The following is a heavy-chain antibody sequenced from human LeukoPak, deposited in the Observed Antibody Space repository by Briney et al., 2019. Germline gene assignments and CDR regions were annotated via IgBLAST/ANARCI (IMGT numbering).Heavy chain of an antibody. Sequence: GGSLRLSCAGSGFPFSIHGMNWVRQAPGKGLEWVSGISPGGGPTYYADSVKGRFTISGDDSKNTLYLQMNSLRAEDTAVYYCARNRYSNYGPFDYWGQGTLVTVSS. CDR2: ISPGGGPT. D-gene: IGHD4-11*01. CDR1: GFPFSIHG. V-gene: IGHV3-23*01. J-gene: IGHJ4*02. CDR3: ARNRYSNYGPFDY.